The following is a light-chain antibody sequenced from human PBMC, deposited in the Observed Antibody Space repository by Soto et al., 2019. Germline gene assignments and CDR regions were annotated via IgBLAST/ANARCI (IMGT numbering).Light chain of an antibody. CDR3: QQYNNWPPPIT. CDR1: QSIGSN. V-gene: IGKV3-15*01. J-gene: IGKJ5*01. Sequence: EITVTQSPATLSVSPGERATLSCRASQSIGSNLAWYQQKPGQAPRLLIYGASTRATDIPARFSGSGSGTDFTLTISSLQSEDFAVYYCQQYNNWPPPITFGQGTRLEMK. CDR2: GAS.